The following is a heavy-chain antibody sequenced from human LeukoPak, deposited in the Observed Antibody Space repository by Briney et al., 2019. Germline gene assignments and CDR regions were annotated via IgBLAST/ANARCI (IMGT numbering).Heavy chain of an antibody. CDR3: ARGLGGDYLNWFDP. J-gene: IGHJ5*02. CDR1: GFTFNSFS. CDR2: ISSSSTYI. D-gene: IGHD4-17*01. Sequence: GGSLRLSCAASGFTFNSFSMTWVRQAPGKGLEWVSSISSSSTYIYYADSVKGRFTISRDNAKNSLYLQMNSLRAEDTAVYYCARGLGGDYLNWFDPWGQGTLVTVSS. V-gene: IGHV3-21*01.